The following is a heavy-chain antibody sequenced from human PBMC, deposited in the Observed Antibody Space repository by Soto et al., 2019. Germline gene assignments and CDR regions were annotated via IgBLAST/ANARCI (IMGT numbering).Heavy chain of an antibody. V-gene: IGHV2-5*02. J-gene: IGHJ4*02. D-gene: IGHD6-25*01. CDR2: IYWDDDK. CDR3: AYKSAAITLFDS. Sequence: QITLKESGPTLVKPTQTLTLTCTFSGFSLSTGGVGVGWIRQPPGKALEWLALIYWDDDKRYSPSLKSRLTITKDTSKNQVVLTMTNMDPVDTATHYCAYKSAAITLFDSWGQGTLVTVSS. CDR1: GFSLSTGGVG.